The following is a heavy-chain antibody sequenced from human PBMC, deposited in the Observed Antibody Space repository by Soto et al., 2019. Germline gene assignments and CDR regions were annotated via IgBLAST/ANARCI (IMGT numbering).Heavy chain of an antibody. CDR3: AKARGYSYGYDYYYGIDV. CDR2: ISWNSGYI. J-gene: IGHJ6*02. Sequence: LRLSCAASGFSFDDYAMHWVRQAPGKGLEWVSGISWNSGYIGHADSVKGRFIISRDNAKNSLYLQMNSLRPEDTALYYCAKARGYSYGYDYYYGIDVWGQGTTVTVSS. CDR1: GFSFDDYA. V-gene: IGHV3-9*01. D-gene: IGHD5-18*01.